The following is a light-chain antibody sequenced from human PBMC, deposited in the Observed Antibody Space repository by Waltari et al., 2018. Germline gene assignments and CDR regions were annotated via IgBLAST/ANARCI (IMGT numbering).Light chain of an antibody. Sequence: DIQMTQSPSTLSASLGDRVTRTCRASRSIRTWLAWYQQKLGKAPKLLIYKASTLEGGVPSRFSGSGSETEFTLTITSLQPDDFATYYCQQYYTYPYTFGQGTKLEIK. CDR2: KAS. CDR1: RSIRTW. CDR3: QQYYTYPYT. J-gene: IGKJ2*01. V-gene: IGKV1-5*03.